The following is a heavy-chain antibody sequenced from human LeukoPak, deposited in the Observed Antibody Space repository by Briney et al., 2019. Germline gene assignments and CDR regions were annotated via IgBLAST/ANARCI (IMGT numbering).Heavy chain of an antibody. D-gene: IGHD4-17*01. CDR1: GGSISSGGYY. CDR2: IYYSGST. CDR3: ARHVGRAGDEPYFDY. J-gene: IGHJ4*02. Sequence: SQTLSLTCTVSGGSISSGGYYWSWIRQHPGKGLEWIGYIYYSGSTYYNPSLKSRVTISVDTSKNQFSLNLISVTAADTAVYYCARHVGRAGDEPYFDYWGQGALVTVSS. V-gene: IGHV4-31*03.